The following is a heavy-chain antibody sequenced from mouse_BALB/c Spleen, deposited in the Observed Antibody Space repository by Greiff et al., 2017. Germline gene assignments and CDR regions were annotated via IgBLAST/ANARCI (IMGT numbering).Heavy chain of an antibody. J-gene: IGHJ3*01. D-gene: IGHD2-1*01. Sequence: VKQRPGQGLEWIGMIDPSDSETHYNQMFKDKATLTVDKSSSTAYMQLSSLTSEDSAVYYCARGGGNYGAWFAYWGQGTLVTVSA. CDR3: ARGGGNYGAWFAY. CDR2: IDPSDSET. V-gene: IGHV1-61*01.